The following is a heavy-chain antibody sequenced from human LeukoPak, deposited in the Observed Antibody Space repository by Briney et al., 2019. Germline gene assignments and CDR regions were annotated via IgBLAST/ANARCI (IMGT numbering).Heavy chain of an antibody. CDR2: IFHTGST. J-gene: IGHJ5*02. CDR3: ARELWFANAPGSWLDP. Sequence: PSQTLSLTRVVSGDSISSGAYSWSWIRQPPGKGLEWIGYIFHTGSTFYNPSLKSRVTISVDNSKNQFSLRLSSVTAADTAVYYCARELWFANAPGSWLDPWGQGTLVTVSS. V-gene: IGHV4-30-2*01. CDR1: GDSISSGAYS. D-gene: IGHD2-21*01.